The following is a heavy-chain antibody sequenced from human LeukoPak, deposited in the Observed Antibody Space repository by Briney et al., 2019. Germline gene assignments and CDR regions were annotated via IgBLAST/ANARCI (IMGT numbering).Heavy chain of an antibody. CDR1: GYTFTSYG. V-gene: IGHV1-18*01. CDR2: ISAYNGNT. J-gene: IGHJ4*02. CDR3: ARDSGFGYTTGFDY. D-gene: IGHD5-18*01. Sequence: ASVKVSCKASGYTFTSYGISWVRQAPGQGLEWMGWISAYNGNTNYAQKLQGRVTMTTDTSTSTAYMELRSLRPDDTAVYYCARDSGFGYTTGFDYWGQGTLVTVSS.